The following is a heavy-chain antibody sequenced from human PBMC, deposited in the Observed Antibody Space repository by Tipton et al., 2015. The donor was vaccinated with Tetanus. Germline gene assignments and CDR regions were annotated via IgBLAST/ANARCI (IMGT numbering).Heavy chain of an antibody. CDR1: GGSINNGGYY. D-gene: IGHD2-21*02. V-gene: IGHV4-31*03. CDR3: ARSKGVRLNAFDL. CDR2: IFYSGSS. Sequence: TLSLTCTVSGGSINNGGYYWSWIRQPPGKGLEWIGYIFYSGSSHYNPSLKSRLSLSVDTSKNQFSLNLNSLTAADTAVYYCARSKGVRLNAFDLWGQGTLVIVSS. J-gene: IGHJ3*01.